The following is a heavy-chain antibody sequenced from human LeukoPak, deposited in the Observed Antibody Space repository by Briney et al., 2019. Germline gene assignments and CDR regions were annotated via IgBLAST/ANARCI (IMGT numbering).Heavy chain of an antibody. Sequence: ASVKVSCKASGYTFTSYGMSWVRQAPGQGLEWMEWISAYNGNANYAQKLQGRVTMTTDTSTSTAYMELRSLRSDDTAVYYCARGGLAAAGKGGFDPWGQGTLVTVSS. D-gene: IGHD6-13*01. CDR2: ISAYNGNA. CDR3: ARGGLAAAGKGGFDP. CDR1: GYTFTSYG. J-gene: IGHJ5*02. V-gene: IGHV1-18*01.